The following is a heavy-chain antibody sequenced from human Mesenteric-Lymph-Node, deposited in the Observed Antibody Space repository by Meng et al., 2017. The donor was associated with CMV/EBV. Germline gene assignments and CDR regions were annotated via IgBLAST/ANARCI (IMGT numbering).Heavy chain of an antibody. Sequence: SETLSLTCTVSGGSISSSSYHWGWIRQPPGKGLEWIGSIYYSGYTYYRPSLKSRLTMSVDTSKNQFSLKLSSVTAADTAVYYCARDHLTQITDAGLGYLRLDPWGQGTMVTVSS. J-gene: IGHJ5*02. CDR1: GGSISSSSYH. CDR2: IYYSGYT. D-gene: IGHD1-20*01. V-gene: IGHV4-39*07. CDR3: ARDHLTQITDAGLGYLRLDP.